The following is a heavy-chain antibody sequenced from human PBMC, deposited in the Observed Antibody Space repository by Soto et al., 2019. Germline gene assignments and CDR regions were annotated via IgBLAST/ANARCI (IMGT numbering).Heavy chain of an antibody. Sequence: GASVKVSCKACGDTFTGYYMHWVRQAPGQGLEWMGWINPNSGGTNYAQKFQGRVTMTRDTSISTAYMELSRLRSDDTAVYYCARDMGCTNGVCYPYYYGMDVWGQGTTVTVSS. V-gene: IGHV1-2*02. D-gene: IGHD2-8*01. CDR2: INPNSGGT. J-gene: IGHJ6*02. CDR1: GDTFTGYY. CDR3: ARDMGCTNGVCYPYYYGMDV.